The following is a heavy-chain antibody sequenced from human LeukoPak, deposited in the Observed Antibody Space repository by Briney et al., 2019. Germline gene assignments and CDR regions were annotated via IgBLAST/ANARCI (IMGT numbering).Heavy chain of an antibody. J-gene: IGHJ4*02. CDR2: ISYDGSNK. V-gene: IGHV3-30-3*01. D-gene: IGHD2-21*02. CDR3: ARARPIVVVTAIGEVDY. CDR1: GFTFRSYA. Sequence: GGSLRLSCAASGFTFRSYAMHWVRQAPGKGLEWVAGISYDGSNKYYADSVKGRFTISRDNSKNTLYLQMNSLRAEDTAVYYCARARPIVVVTAIGEVDYWGRGTLVTVSS.